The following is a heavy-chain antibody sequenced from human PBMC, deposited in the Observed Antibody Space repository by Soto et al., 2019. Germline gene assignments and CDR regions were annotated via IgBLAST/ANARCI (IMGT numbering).Heavy chain of an antibody. CDR2: IYYSGST. V-gene: IGHV4-39*01. J-gene: IGHJ4*02. Sequence: PSETLSLTCAVYGGSFSSSSYYWGWIRQPPGKGLEWIGSIYYSGSTYYNPSLKSRVTISVDTSKNQFSLKLSSVTAADTAVYYCATYSSSWYVVYWGQGTLVTVSS. CDR3: ATYSSSWYVVY. CDR1: GGSFSSSSYY. D-gene: IGHD6-13*01.